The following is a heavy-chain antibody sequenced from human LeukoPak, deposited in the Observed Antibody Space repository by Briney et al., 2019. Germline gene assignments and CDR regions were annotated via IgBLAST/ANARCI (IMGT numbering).Heavy chain of an antibody. CDR2: ISAYNGNT. Sequence: ASVKVSCKASGYTFTSYGISWVRQAPGQGLEWMGWISAYNGNTNYAQKLQGRVTMTTDTSTSTAYMELRGLRSDDTAVYYCARDPGRYCSGGSCYSPWGQGTLVTVSS. CDR1: GYTFTSYG. D-gene: IGHD2-15*01. J-gene: IGHJ5*02. CDR3: ARDPGRYCSGGSCYSP. V-gene: IGHV1-18*04.